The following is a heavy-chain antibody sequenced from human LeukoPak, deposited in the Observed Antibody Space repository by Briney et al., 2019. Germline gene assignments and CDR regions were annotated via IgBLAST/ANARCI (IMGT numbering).Heavy chain of an antibody. Sequence: ASVKVSCKASGCTFSSYAISWVRQAPGQGLEWMGGIIPIFGTANYAQKFQGRVTITADESTSTAYMELSSLRSEDTAVYYCARASYYYDSSGYYPCWGQGTLVTVSS. D-gene: IGHD3-22*01. CDR1: GCTFSSYA. CDR3: ARASYYYDSSGYYPC. J-gene: IGHJ4*02. CDR2: IIPIFGTA. V-gene: IGHV1-69*01.